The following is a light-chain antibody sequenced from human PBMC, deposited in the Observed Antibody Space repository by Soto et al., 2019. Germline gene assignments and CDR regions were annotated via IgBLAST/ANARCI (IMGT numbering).Light chain of an antibody. CDR2: KAS. CDR1: QSISDW. Sequence: DIQMTQSPSTLSASVGDRVTITCRASQSISDWLAWYQQKPGKAPKLLIYKASTLESGVPSRFSGSGSGTESTLTISCLQPDDFATYYCQQYGSLYTFGQGTKLQI. CDR3: QQYGSLYT. V-gene: IGKV1-5*03. J-gene: IGKJ2*01.